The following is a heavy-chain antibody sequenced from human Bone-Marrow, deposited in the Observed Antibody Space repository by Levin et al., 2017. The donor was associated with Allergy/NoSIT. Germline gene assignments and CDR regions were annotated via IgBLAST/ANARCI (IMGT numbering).Heavy chain of an antibody. CDR2: IIPIFGTA. D-gene: IGHD3-22*01. CDR3: ARDRGGSGITMIIFFGMDV. V-gene: IGHV1-69*13. Sequence: ASVKVSCKASGGTFSSYAISWVRQAPGQGLEWMGGIIPIFGTANYAQKFQGRVTITADESTSTAYMELSSLRSEDTAVYYCARDRGGSGITMIIFFGMDVWGQGTTVTVSS. J-gene: IGHJ6*02. CDR1: GGTFSSYA.